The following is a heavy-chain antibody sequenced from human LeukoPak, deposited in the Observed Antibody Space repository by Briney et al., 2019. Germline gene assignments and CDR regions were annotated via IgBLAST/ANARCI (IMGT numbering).Heavy chain of an antibody. V-gene: IGHV3-74*01. CDR2: INTDGSST. CDR3: ARTTAARTRIFDS. CDR1: GFTFRDYW. Sequence: GGSLRLSCEASGFTFRDYWMHWVRQAPGKGLVWVARINTDGSSTNYADSVKGRFTISRDNARNTAFLQMNSLKASDTAMYFCARTTAARTRIFDSWGQGTLVTVSS. J-gene: IGHJ4*02. D-gene: IGHD6-13*01.